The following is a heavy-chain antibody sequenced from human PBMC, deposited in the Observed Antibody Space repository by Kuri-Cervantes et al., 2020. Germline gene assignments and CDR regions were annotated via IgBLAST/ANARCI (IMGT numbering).Heavy chain of an antibody. J-gene: IGHJ4*02. Sequence: LTCAASGFTFRSYGMHWVRQAPGKGLEWVALIWSDAAGHYYTHSVRGRFTISRDNSRDTLYLQMNSLKVEDTAIYYCAKDKVGSLGFDCWGQGTLVTVSS. CDR1: GFTFRSYG. CDR2: IWSDAAGH. V-gene: IGHV3-33*06. CDR3: AKDKVGSLGFDC. D-gene: IGHD1-26*01.